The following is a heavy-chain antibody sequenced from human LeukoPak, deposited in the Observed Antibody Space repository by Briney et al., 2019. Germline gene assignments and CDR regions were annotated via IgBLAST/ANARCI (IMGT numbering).Heavy chain of an antibody. D-gene: IGHD3-22*01. CDR2: ISYDGSNK. Sequence: GGSLRLSCAASGFTFRSYAMHWVRQAPGKGLEWVAVISYDGSNKYYADSVKGRFTISRDNSRNTLYLQMNSLRAEDTALYYCARGWYSSGYYPGYWGQGTLVTVSS. V-gene: IGHV3-30*04. CDR1: GFTFRSYA. CDR3: ARGWYSSGYYPGY. J-gene: IGHJ4*02.